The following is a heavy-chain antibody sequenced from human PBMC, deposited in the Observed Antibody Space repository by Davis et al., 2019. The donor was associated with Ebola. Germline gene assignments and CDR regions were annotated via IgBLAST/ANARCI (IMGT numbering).Heavy chain of an antibody. CDR2: IYRSGNT. Sequence: SETLSLTCTVSGGSISSGGYSWSWIRQPPGKGLEWIGYIYRSGNTYYNPSLKSRVIISLDRSKNHFSLKLTSVTAADTAVYYCARGAGRLVAATFDSWGQGTLVTVSS. J-gene: IGHJ4*02. CDR3: ARGAGRLVAATFDS. CDR1: GGSISSGGYS. D-gene: IGHD2-15*01. V-gene: IGHV4-30-2*01.